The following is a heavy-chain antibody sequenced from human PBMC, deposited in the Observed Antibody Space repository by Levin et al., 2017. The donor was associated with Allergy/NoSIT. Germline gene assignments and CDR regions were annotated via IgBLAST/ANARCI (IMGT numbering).Heavy chain of an antibody. V-gene: IGHV4-30-2*01. CDR3: ARVAEGEVGAPYYFDY. CDR1: GGSISSGGYS. CDR2: IYHSGST. Sequence: SETLSLTCAVSGGSISSGGYSWSWIRQPPGKGLEWIGYIYHSGSTYYNPSLKSRVTISVDRSKNQFSLKLSSVTAADTAVYYCARVAEGEVGAPYYFDYWGQGTLVTVSS. D-gene: IGHD1-26*01. J-gene: IGHJ4*02.